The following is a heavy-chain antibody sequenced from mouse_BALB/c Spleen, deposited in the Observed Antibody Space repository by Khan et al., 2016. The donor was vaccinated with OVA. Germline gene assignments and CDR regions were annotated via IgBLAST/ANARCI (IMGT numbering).Heavy chain of an antibody. CDR3: ARGRSYYGNYGEGMAY. Sequence: QVQLKQSGAELARPGASVKMSCKASGYTFTTYTMHWIKQRPGQGLEWIGYINPSSAYTNYNQKFRDKATLTADKSSSTAYMQLSSLTSEDSAVYDCARGRSYYGNYGEGMAYWGQGTSVTVSS. D-gene: IGHD2-10*01. J-gene: IGHJ4*01. CDR1: GYTFTTYT. CDR2: INPSSAYT. V-gene: IGHV1-4*01.